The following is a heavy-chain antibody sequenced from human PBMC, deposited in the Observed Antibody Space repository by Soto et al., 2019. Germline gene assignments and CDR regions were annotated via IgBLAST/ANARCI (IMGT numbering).Heavy chain of an antibody. CDR3: AKGDYYGSGTPEGNWFDP. Sequence: GGSLRLSCAASGFTFSSYAMSWVRQAPGKGLEWVSAISGSGGSTYYADSVKGRFTISRDNSKNTLYLQMNSLRAEDTAVYYCAKGDYYGSGTPEGNWFDPWGQGTLVIVSS. J-gene: IGHJ5*02. CDR2: ISGSGGST. D-gene: IGHD3-10*01. CDR1: GFTFSSYA. V-gene: IGHV3-23*01.